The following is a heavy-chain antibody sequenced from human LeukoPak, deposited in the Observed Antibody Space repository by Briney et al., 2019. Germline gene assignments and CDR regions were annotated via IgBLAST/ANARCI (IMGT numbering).Heavy chain of an antibody. J-gene: IGHJ4*02. Sequence: ASVKVSCKVSGYTLTELSMHWVRQAPGKGLEWMGGFVPEDGETIYAQKFQGRVTMTEDTSTDTAYMELSSLRSEDTAVYYCATVLADYYDSSGYQWGQGTLVTVSS. CDR1: GYTLTELS. D-gene: IGHD3-22*01. CDR3: ATVLADYYDSSGYQ. CDR2: FVPEDGET. V-gene: IGHV1-24*01.